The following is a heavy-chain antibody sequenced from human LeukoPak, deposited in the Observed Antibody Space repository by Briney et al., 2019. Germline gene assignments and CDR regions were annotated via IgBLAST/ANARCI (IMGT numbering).Heavy chain of an antibody. V-gene: IGHV3-23*01. CDR1: GFTFSSYA. CDR2: ISGSGGST. D-gene: IGHD2-2*01. J-gene: IGHJ4*02. Sequence: GGYLRLSCAASGFTFSSYAMSWVRQAPGKGLEWVSAISGSGGSTYYADSVKGRFTISRDNSKNTLYLQMNSLRAEDTAVYYCAKDAPVNIVVVPAANSWGQGTLVTVSS. CDR3: AKDAPVNIVVVPAANS.